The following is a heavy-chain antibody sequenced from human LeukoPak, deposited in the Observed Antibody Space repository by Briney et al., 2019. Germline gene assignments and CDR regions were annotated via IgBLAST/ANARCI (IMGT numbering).Heavy chain of an antibody. CDR3: ASSHIVATITEGN. CDR2: INPNSGGT. D-gene: IGHD5-12*01. J-gene: IGHJ4*02. Sequence: ASVKVSCKASGYTFTGYYMHWMRQAPGQGLEWMGWINPNSGGTNYAQKFQGRVTMTRDTSISTAYMELSRLRSDDTAVYYCASSHIVATITEGNWGQGTLVTVSS. CDR1: GYTFTGYY. V-gene: IGHV1-2*02.